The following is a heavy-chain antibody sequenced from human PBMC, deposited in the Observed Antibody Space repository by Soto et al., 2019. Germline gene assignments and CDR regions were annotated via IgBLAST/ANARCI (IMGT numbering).Heavy chain of an antibody. CDR2: ISSSSSYI. CDR1: GFTFSSYS. CDR3: ARDHKSPKGDYYDSSGYYHDAFDI. J-gene: IGHJ3*02. Sequence: GGSLRLSCAASGFTFSSYSMNWVRQAPGKGLEWVSSISSSSSYIYYADSVKGRFTISRDNAKNSLYLQMNSLRAEDTAVYYCARDHKSPKGDYYDSSGYYHDAFDIWGQGTMVTVSS. D-gene: IGHD3-22*01. V-gene: IGHV3-21*01.